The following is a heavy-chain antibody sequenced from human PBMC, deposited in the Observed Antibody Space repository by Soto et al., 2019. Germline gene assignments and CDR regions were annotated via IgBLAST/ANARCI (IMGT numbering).Heavy chain of an antibody. V-gene: IGHV1-46*01. CDR1: GYTFTSYY. J-gene: IGHJ3*02. CDR2: INPSGGST. D-gene: IGHD2-15*01. CDR3: ARGGLIIVVGAGDAFDI. Sequence: ASVKVSCKASGYTFTSYYMHWVRQAPGQGLEWVGIINPSGGSTSYAQKFQGRGTMTRDTSTSTVYMELSSLRSEDTAVYYCARGGLIIVVGAGDAFDIWRQGTMVTVSS.